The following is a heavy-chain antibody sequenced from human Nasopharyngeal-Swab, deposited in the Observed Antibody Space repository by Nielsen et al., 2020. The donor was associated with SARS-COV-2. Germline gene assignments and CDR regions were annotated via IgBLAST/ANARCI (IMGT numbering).Heavy chain of an antibody. CDR2: ITPFNGNA. CDR3: ASEQCINGVCNPTDGLDV. CDR1: GFSITYRF. V-gene: IGHV1-45*02. D-gene: IGHD2-8*01. Sequence: SVKVSCKASGFSITYRFLHWMRQAPGQALEWMGWITPFNGNAKYAQKFQGRVSITRGGSRTTASLELSSLRPDDTAMYFCASEQCINGVCNPTDGLDVWGQGTSVTVSS. J-gene: IGHJ6*02.